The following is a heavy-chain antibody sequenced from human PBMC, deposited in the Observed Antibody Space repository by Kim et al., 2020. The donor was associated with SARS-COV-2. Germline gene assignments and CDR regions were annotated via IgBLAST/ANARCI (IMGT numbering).Heavy chain of an antibody. J-gene: IGHJ2*01. CDR2: IWYDGSNK. D-gene: IGHD6-6*01. CDR1: GFTFSSYA. Sequence: GGSLRLSCAASGFTFSSYAMHWVRQAPGKGLEWVAVIWYDGSNKYYADSVKGRFTISRDNSKNTPYLQMNSLRAEDTAVYYCAKDLSRVAARPYWYFDLWGRGTLVTVSS. V-gene: IGHV3-33*06. CDR3: AKDLSRVAARPYWYFDL.